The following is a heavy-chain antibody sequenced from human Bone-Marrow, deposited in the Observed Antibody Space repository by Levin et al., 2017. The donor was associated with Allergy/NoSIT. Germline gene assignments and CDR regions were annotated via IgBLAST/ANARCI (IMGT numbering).Heavy chain of an antibody. CDR3: VRGKGGRASPFES. J-gene: IGHJ4*02. CDR1: GYSISSGYF. V-gene: IGHV4-38-2*01. Sequence: NASETLSLTCAVSGYSISSGYFWGWIRQPPGRGLEWIGSIYHGGTTYYNPSLGSRVTIPVDTSKNQFSLRLTSVTAADTAVYYCVRGKGGRASPFESWGQGTLLTVSS. D-gene: IGHD1-14*01. CDR2: IYHGGTT.